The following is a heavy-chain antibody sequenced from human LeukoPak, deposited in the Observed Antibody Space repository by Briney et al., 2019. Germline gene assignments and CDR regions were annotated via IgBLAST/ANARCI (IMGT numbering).Heavy chain of an antibody. V-gene: IGHV3-30*02. CDR2: IRYDGSNK. CDR1: GFTFSSYG. D-gene: IGHD5-18*01. Sequence: GGSLRLSCTASGFTFSSYGMHWVRQAPGKGLEWVAFIRYDGSNKYYADSVKGRFTITRDNSKNTLYLQMNSLRAEDTAVYYCAKDQGGYSYGQDAFDIWGQGTMVAVSS. J-gene: IGHJ3*02. CDR3: AKDQGGYSYGQDAFDI.